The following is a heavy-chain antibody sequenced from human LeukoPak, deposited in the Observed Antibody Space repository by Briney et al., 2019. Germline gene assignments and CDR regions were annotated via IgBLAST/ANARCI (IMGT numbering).Heavy chain of an antibody. CDR3: ARHVSTREYINWFDP. J-gene: IGHJ5*02. V-gene: IGHV5-51*01. D-gene: IGHD6-6*01. Sequence: GESLKISRKGSGYSFTSYWIGWVRQMPGKGLEWMGIIYPGDSDTRYSPSFQGQVTISADKSISTAYLQWSSLKASDIAMYYCARHVSTREYINWFDPWGQGTLVTVSS. CDR1: GYSFTSYW. CDR2: IYPGDSDT.